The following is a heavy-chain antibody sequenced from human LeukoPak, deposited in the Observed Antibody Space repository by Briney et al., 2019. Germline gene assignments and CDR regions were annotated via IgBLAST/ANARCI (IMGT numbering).Heavy chain of an antibody. CDR3: ATAYSSSSDFDY. D-gene: IGHD6-6*01. CDR2: VDPEDGET. CDR1: GYTFTDYY. V-gene: IGHV1-69-2*01. Sequence: ASVKVSCKVSGYTFTDYYMHWVHQAPGKGLEWMGLVDPEDGETIYAEKFQGRVTITADTSTDTAYMELSSLRSEDTAVYYCATAYSSSSDFDYWGQGTLVTVSS. J-gene: IGHJ4*02.